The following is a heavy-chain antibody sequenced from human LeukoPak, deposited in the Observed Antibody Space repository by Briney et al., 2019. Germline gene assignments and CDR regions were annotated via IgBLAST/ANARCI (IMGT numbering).Heavy chain of an antibody. V-gene: IGHV3-30*02. CDR2: IRYDGSNK. D-gene: IGHD3-3*01. CDR3: ARVVLRFLEWSETNWFDP. J-gene: IGHJ5*02. Sequence: AGSLRLSCAAYGFTFSSYGMHWDRQAPGKGLEWVAFIRYDGSNKYYADSVKGRFTISRDNSKNTLYLQMNSLRAEDTAVYYCARVVLRFLEWSETNWFDPWGQGTLVTVSS. CDR1: GFTFSSYG.